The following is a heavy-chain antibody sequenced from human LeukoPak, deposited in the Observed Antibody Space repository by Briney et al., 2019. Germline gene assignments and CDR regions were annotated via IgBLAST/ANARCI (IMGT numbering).Heavy chain of an antibody. CDR2: INHSGST. Sequence: PSETLSLTCAVYGGSFSGYYWSWIRQPPGKGLEWIGEINHSGSTNYNPSLKSRVTISVDTSKNQFSLKLSSVTAADTAVYYCARVYSSSTDAFDIWGQGTMVTVSS. J-gene: IGHJ3*02. D-gene: IGHD6-13*01. V-gene: IGHV4-34*01. CDR3: ARVYSSSTDAFDI. CDR1: GGSFSGYY.